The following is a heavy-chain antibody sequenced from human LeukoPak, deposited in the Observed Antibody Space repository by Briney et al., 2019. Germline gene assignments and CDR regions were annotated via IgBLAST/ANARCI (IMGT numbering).Heavy chain of an antibody. V-gene: IGHV3-72*01. CDR1: GFTFSDHY. J-gene: IGHJ4*02. Sequence: RGSLRLSCAASGFTFSDHYVDWVRQAPGKGLEWVGRTRKRANSYTTEYAASVRGRFTISRDDSKNSLYLQMNSLKAEDTAVYYCARVGGDTGRSFDYWGQGTLVTVSS. CDR3: ARVGGDTGRSFDY. CDR2: TRKRANSYTT. D-gene: IGHD5-18*01.